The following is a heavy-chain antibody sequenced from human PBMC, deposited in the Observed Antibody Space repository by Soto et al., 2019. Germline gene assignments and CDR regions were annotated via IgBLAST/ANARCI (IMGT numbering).Heavy chain of an antibody. CDR3: ARERRGSGGSYYFDY. CDR2: IRQEGGEK. Sequence: EVQLLESGGGLVQPGESLRLSCAASGFTFNNYWMTWVRQAPGKGREWVANIRQEGGEKYYVDSVKGRFTIFRDNTKNSLYLQMNSLGVEDPAVYYCARERRGSGGSYYFDYWGQGSLVTVSS. CDR1: GFTFNNYW. D-gene: IGHD6-19*01. V-gene: IGHV3-7*01. J-gene: IGHJ4*02.